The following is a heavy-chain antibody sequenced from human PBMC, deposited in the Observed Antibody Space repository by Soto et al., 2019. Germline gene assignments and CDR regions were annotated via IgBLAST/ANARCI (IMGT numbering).Heavy chain of an antibody. CDR1: GGSISSSSYY. CDR2: IYYSGST. J-gene: IGHJ4*02. Sequence: SETLSLTCTVSGGSISSSSYYWGWIRQPPGKGLEWIGSIYYSGSTYYNPSLKSRVTISVDTSKNQFSLKLSSVTAADTAVYYCARDLMIWDFWSGYYVDYWGQGTLVTVSS. CDR3: ARDLMIWDFWSGYYVDY. D-gene: IGHD3-3*01. V-gene: IGHV4-39*07.